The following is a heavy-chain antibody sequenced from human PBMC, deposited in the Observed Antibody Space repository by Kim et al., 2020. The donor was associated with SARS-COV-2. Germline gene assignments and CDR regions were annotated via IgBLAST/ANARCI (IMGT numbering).Heavy chain of an antibody. CDR3: ARDTRRLQLWEIDY. D-gene: IGHD5-18*01. Sequence: PSLKSRVTISVDTSKNQFSLKLSSVTAADTAVYYCARDTRRLQLWEIDYWGQGTLVTVSS. J-gene: IGHJ4*02. V-gene: IGHV4-31*02.